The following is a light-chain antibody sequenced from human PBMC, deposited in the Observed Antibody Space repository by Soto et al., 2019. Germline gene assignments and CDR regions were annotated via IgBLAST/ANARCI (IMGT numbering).Light chain of an antibody. CDR1: SSDIGGYNY. J-gene: IGLJ1*01. CDR2: DVT. V-gene: IGLV2-14*01. Sequence: QSVLTQPASLSGYPGRSITISCTGTSSDIGGYNYVSWYQHLPGKAPRLIIDDVTRRPSGVSHRFSGSQSGHTASLTISGLQAEDEADYYCCSYADNTDYVFGTGTKVTVL. CDR3: CSYADNTDYV.